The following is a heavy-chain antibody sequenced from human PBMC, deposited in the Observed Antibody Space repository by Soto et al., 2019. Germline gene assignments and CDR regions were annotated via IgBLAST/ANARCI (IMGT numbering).Heavy chain of an antibody. V-gene: IGHV3-72*01. CDR3: ARGKGRWLIFDY. D-gene: IGHD3-16*01. J-gene: IGHJ4*02. CDR1: GFTFSDHS. Sequence: ELQLVESGGGLVQPGGSLRLSCAVSGFTFSDHSMDWVRQAPGKGLEWVGRIRNKANSYTTENAASVKGRFTISRDDFKNSLYLQMDTLKTEDTAVYYCARGKGRWLIFDYWGQGTLVTVSS. CDR2: IRNKANSYTT.